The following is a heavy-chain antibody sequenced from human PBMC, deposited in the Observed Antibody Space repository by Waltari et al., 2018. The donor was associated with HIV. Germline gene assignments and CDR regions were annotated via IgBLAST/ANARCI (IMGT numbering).Heavy chain of an antibody. CDR1: GYSFTRYV. J-gene: IGHJ3*02. D-gene: IGHD4-17*01. Sequence: VQLVQAGAEVKKPGASLQVSCTASGYSFTRYVISWVRQAPGQGLEWIGWISVYNDNTKYAQKIQDRLNMTTDAPTSTAYMELRSLRSDDTAVYYCARAPMTTVTSRGFDIWGQGTMVIVSS. CDR2: ISVYNDNT. V-gene: IGHV1-18*01. CDR3: ARAPMTTVTSRGFDI.